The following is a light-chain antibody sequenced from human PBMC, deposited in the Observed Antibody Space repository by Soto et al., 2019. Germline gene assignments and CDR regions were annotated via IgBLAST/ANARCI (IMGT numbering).Light chain of an antibody. CDR2: TAS. V-gene: IGKV1-39*01. CDR3: QQSYSMTT. J-gene: IGKJ4*01. CDR1: QSIRRY. Sequence: DIQMTQSPSSLSASVGDRVTITCRASQSIRRYLNWYQQKPGKAPKLLIYTASSLQSGVPSRFSGSGSGTDFTLTISSLQPEDFATYYCQQSYSMTTFGGGTKVEIK.